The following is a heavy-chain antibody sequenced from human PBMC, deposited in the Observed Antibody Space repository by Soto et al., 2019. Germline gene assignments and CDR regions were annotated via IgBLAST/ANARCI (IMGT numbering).Heavy chain of an antibody. J-gene: IGHJ4*02. Sequence: LRLSCGAAGVTSDDYAMHRVRQAPGKGLEWVSGISGSGGSIYYADSVKGRFTIPRDNSKNTLYLQMNSLRAEDTAVYYCAKESLLSTTGNTYDYWGQGTLVTVSS. V-gene: IGHV3-23*01. CDR3: AKESLLSTTGNTYDY. CDR2: ISGSGGSI. CDR1: GVTSDDYA. D-gene: IGHD1-1*01.